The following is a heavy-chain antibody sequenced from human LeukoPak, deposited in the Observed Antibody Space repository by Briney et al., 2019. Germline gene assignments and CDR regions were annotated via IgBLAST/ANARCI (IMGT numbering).Heavy chain of an antibody. Sequence: PGGSLRLSCAASGFTFSSYEMNWVRQAPGKGLEWVSYIRSSGSTIYYADSVKGRFTISRDNAKNSLYLQMNSLRAEDTAVYYCAGVWSPPYTSNWPYYFDYRGQGTLVTVSS. V-gene: IGHV3-48*03. CDR1: GFTFSSYE. J-gene: IGHJ4*02. CDR2: IRSSGSTI. CDR3: AGVWSPPYTSNWPYYFDY. D-gene: IGHD6-13*01.